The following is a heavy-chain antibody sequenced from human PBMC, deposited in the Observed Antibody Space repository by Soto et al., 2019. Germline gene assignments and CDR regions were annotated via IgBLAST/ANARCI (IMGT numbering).Heavy chain of an antibody. CDR1: GFTFSSYS. D-gene: IGHD3-22*01. CDR3: ATVGSDYYDIVSDY. CDR2: ISSSSSYI. J-gene: IGHJ4*02. Sequence: EVQLVESGGGLVKPGGSLRLSCAASGFTFSSYSMNWVRQAPGKGLEWVSSISSSSSYIYYADSVKGRFTISRDNAKNSLYLQRNSLRAEDTAVYYGATVGSDYYDIVSDYWGQGALVTVSS. V-gene: IGHV3-21*01.